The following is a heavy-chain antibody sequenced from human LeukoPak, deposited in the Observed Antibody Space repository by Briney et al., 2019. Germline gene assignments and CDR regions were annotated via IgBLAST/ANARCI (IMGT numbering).Heavy chain of an antibody. CDR1: GFTFGGYW. CDR2: IKQDGSDR. D-gene: IGHD6-19*01. CDR3: ARGRYGTGWYLDAFDI. J-gene: IGHJ3*02. Sequence: TGGSLRLSCAASGFTFGGYWMNWVRQAPGRGLEWVANIKQDGSDRYYVDSVKGRFTVSRDNAKNSLYLQMNSLRDEDTAVYYCARGRYGTGWYLDAFDIWGQGTMVAVSS. V-gene: IGHV3-7*01.